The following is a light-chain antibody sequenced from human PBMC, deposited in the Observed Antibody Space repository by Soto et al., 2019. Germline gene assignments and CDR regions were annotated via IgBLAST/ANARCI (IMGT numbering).Light chain of an antibody. Sequence: EIVLTQSPATLSLSPGERATLSCRASQSVSSYLAWYQQKPGQSPRLLIYDASNRATGIPARFSGSGSGTDFTLTISSLQSEDFAVYYCQEYNNWHPITFGGGTKVDIK. CDR2: DAS. CDR1: QSVSSY. CDR3: QEYNNWHPIT. V-gene: IGKV3-11*01. J-gene: IGKJ4*01.